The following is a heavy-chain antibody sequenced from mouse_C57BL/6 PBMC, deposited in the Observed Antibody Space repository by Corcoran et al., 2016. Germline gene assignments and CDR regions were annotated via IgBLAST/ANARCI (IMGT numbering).Heavy chain of an antibody. Sequence: EVQLQQSGPELVKPGASVKIPCKASGYTFTDYNMDWVKQSHGKSLEWIGDINPNNGGTIYNQKFKGKATFTVDKSSSTAYMELRSLTSEDTAVYYCARNYEVGGFAYWGQGTLVTVSA. D-gene: IGHD2-4*01. CDR1: GYTFTDYN. J-gene: IGHJ3*01. V-gene: IGHV1-18*01. CDR3: ARNYEVGGFAY. CDR2: INPNNGGT.